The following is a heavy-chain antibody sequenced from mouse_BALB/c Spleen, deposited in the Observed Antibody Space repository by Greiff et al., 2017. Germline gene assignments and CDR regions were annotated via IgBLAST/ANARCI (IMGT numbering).Heavy chain of an antibody. J-gene: IGHJ4*01. V-gene: IGHV1-5*01. CDR3: TSITTVVPRAMDY. CDR2: IYPGNSDT. Sequence: VQLKESGTVLARPGASVKMSCKASGYSFTSYWMHWVKQRPGQGLEWIGAIYPGNSDTSYNQKFKGKAKLTAVTSASTAYMELSSLTNEDSAVYYCTSITTVVPRAMDYWGQGTSVTVSS. D-gene: IGHD1-1*01. CDR1: GYSFTSYW.